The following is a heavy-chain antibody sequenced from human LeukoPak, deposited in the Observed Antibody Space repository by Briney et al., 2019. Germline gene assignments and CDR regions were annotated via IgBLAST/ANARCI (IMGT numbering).Heavy chain of an antibody. CDR2: SGSAGNT. CDR1: GFTFSSYA. CDR3: AKRSPYYFDY. J-gene: IGHJ4*02. V-gene: IGHV3-23*01. Sequence: GGSLILSCAASGFTFSSYAMSWVRQAPGKGLEWVSTSGSAGNTYYADSVKGRFTISRDNSKNTLYLQMNSLRAEDTAVYYCAKRSPYYFDYWGQGTLVTVSS.